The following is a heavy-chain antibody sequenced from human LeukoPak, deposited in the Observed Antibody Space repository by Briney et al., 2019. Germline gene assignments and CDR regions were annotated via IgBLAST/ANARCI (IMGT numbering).Heavy chain of an antibody. CDR2: IAAGGGGI. V-gene: IGHV3-23*01. J-gene: IGHJ4*02. CDR3: ARYVPPTTMATRFFDC. CDR1: GFTFDTYA. Sequence: GGSLRLSCAASGFTFDTYALTWVRQAPGKGLEWVSVIAAGGGGIQYAESVKGRFIISRDNSKKTLYLQMNNLGAEDTAIYFCARYVPPTTMATRFFDCWGQGTLVTVSS. D-gene: IGHD4-23*01.